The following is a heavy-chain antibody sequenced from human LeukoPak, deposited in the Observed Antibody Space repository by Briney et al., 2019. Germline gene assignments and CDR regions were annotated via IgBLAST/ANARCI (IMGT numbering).Heavy chain of an antibody. J-gene: IGHJ4*02. CDR3: ARVGGWEFDY. CDR2: IYYSGST. CDR1: GGSISSSSYY. V-gene: IGHV4-39*01. Sequence: WETLSLTCTVSGGSISSSSYYWGWIRQPPGKGLEWIGSIYYSGSTYYNPSLKSRVTISVDTSKNQFSLKLSSVTAADTAVYYCARVGGWEFDYWGQGTLVTVSS. D-gene: IGHD6-19*01.